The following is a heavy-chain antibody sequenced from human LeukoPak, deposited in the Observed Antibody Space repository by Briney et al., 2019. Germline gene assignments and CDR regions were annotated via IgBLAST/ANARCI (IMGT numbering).Heavy chain of an antibody. V-gene: IGHV4-4*07. CDR3: ARGPASSGGLPPGAFDF. Sequence: SETLTLTCTVSGDSISSYYWSFIRQPAGKGLEWIGRIYTSGSTNYNPSLKSRVTMSVDTSKNQFSLKMRSVTAADTAIYYCARGPASSGGLPPGAFDFWGQGTMVTVSS. CDR2: IYTSGST. CDR1: GDSISSYY. J-gene: IGHJ3*01. D-gene: IGHD6-25*01.